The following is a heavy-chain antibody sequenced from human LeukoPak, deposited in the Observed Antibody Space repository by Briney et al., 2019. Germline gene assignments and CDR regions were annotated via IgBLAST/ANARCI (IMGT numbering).Heavy chain of an antibody. V-gene: IGHV4-61*01. Sequence: SETLSLTCTVSGGSVSSGSYYWSWIRQPPGKGLEWIGYIYYSGSINYSPSLKSRVTISVDTSKNQFSLKLSSVTAADTAVYYCARDFRAGMDVWGKGTTVTVSS. J-gene: IGHJ6*04. CDR2: IYYSGSI. CDR3: ARDFRAGMDV. CDR1: GGSVSSGSYY.